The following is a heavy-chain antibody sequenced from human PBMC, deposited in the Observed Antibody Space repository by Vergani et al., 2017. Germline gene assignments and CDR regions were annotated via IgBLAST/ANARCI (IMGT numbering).Heavy chain of an antibody. D-gene: IGHD1-26*01. J-gene: IGHJ6*02. CDR3: ARDLGLGSYYGSRYYYYYYGMDV. Sequence: QVQLVQSGAEVKKPGASVKVSCKASGYTFTGYYMHWVRQAPGQGLEWMGWINPNSGGTNYAQKFQGRVTMTRDTSISTAYMELSSLRSEDTAVYYCARDLGLGSYYGSRYYYYYYGMDVWGQGTTVTVSS. CDR2: INPNSGGT. CDR1: GYTFTGYY. V-gene: IGHV1-2*02.